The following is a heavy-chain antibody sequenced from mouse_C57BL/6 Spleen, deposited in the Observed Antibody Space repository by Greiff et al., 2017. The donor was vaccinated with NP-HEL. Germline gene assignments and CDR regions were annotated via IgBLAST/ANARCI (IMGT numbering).Heavy chain of an antibody. D-gene: IGHD2-1*01. CDR3: AREEDGNYVNY. Sequence: QVQLQQPGAELVKPGASVKMSCKASGYTFTSYWITWVKQRPGQGLEWIGDIYPGSGSTNYNQKFKGKATLTVDTSSSTAYMQLSSLTSEDSAVYYCAREEDGNYVNYWGQGTTLTVSS. V-gene: IGHV1-55*01. CDR1: GYTFTSYW. CDR2: IYPGSGST. J-gene: IGHJ2*01.